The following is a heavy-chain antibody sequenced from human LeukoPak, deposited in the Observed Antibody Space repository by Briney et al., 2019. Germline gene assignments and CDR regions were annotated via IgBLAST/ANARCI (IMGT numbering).Heavy chain of an antibody. D-gene: IGHD5-12*01. CDR1: GGSISSYY. Sequence: TSETLSLTCTVSGGSISSYYWSWIRQPPGKGLEWIGYIYYSGSTNYNPSLKSRVTISVDTSKNQFSLKLSSVTAADTAVYYCARVSGYVGIDYWGQGTLVTVSS. CDR2: IYYSGST. CDR3: ARVSGYVGIDY. J-gene: IGHJ4*02. V-gene: IGHV4-59*12.